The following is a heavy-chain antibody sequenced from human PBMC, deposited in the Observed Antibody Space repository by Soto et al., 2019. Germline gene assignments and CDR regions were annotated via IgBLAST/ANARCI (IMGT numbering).Heavy chain of an antibody. Sequence: GGSLRLSCAASGFTFSSYAMHWVRQAPGKGLEWVAVISYDGSNKYYADSVKGRFTISRDNSKNTLYLQMNSLRAEDTAVYYCARDSLYYPHFDYWGQGTLVTVSS. CDR1: GFTFSSYA. J-gene: IGHJ4*02. CDR2: ISYDGSNK. CDR3: ARDSLYYPHFDY. D-gene: IGHD3-22*01. V-gene: IGHV3-30-3*01.